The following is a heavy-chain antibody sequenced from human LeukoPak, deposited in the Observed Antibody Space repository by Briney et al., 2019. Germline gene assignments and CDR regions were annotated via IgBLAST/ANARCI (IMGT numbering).Heavy chain of an antibody. CDR1: GFTFSSYE. CDR2: ISSSGSTI. D-gene: IGHD3-22*01. V-gene: IGHV3-48*03. J-gene: IGHJ6*02. Sequence: GGSLRLSCAASGFTFSSYEMNWVRQAPGKGLEWVSYISSSGSTIYYADSVKGRFTISRDNAKNSLYLQMNSLRAEDTAVYYCARDPLDDSSGYYWYGMDVWGQGTTVTVSS. CDR3: ARDPLDDSSGYYWYGMDV.